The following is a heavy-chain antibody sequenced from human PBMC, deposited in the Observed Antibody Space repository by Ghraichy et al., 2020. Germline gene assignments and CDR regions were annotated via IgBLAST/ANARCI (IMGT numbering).Heavy chain of an antibody. Sequence: GGSLRLTCAASGFTFSSYWMSWVRQAPGKGLEWVANIKQDGSEKYYVDSVKGRFTISRDNAKNSLYLQMNSLRAEDTAVYYCAREYGSGWSYYYYGMDVWGQGTTVTVSS. V-gene: IGHV3-7*01. CDR2: IKQDGSEK. J-gene: IGHJ6*02. D-gene: IGHD6-19*01. CDR3: AREYGSGWSYYYYGMDV. CDR1: GFTFSSYW.